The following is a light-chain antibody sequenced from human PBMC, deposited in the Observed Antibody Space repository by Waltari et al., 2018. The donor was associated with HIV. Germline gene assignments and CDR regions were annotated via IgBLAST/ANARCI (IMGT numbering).Light chain of an antibody. CDR2: RDS. Sequence: SYELTQPPSVSVSPGRTPSIPSPGDELPKQYASWYQQKPGQAPVLVIYRDSERPSGIPERFSASSSGTTVTLTIRGVQAEDEADYYCQSTDSSSSVVFGRGTKLTVL. CDR3: QSTDSSSSVV. CDR1: ELPKQY. V-gene: IGLV3-25*03. J-gene: IGLJ2*01.